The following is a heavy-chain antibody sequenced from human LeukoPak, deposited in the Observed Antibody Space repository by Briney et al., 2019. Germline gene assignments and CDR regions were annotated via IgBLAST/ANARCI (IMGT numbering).Heavy chain of an antibody. V-gene: IGHV4-4*09. CDR3: ARRVVYQETDAFDI. J-gene: IGHJ3*02. CDR2: IYTNGST. CDR1: GGSISSYY. Sequence: PSETLSLTCTVSGGSISSYYWSWIRQPPGKGLEWIGYIYTNGSTNYNPSLKSRVTISVDTSKNQFSLKLSSVTAADTAVYYCARRVVYQETDAFDIWGQGTMVTVSS. D-gene: IGHD1-14*01.